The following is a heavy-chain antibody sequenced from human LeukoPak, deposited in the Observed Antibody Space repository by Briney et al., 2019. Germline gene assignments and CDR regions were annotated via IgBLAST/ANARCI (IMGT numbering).Heavy chain of an antibody. V-gene: IGHV4-30-4*08. J-gene: IGHJ4*02. Sequence: SQTLSLTCTVSGGSISNGDYYWSWIRQPPGKGLEWIGYIYYSGSTYYNPSLKSRVTISVDTSKNQFSLKLSSVTAADTAVYYCAREIRRITIFGVVIWGFDYWGQGTLLTVSS. CDR2: IYYSGST. D-gene: IGHD3-3*01. CDR1: GGSISNGDYY. CDR3: AREIRRITIFGVVIWGFDY.